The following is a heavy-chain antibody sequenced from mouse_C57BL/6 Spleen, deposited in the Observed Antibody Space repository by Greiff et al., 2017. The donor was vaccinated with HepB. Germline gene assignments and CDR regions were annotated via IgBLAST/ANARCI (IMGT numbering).Heavy chain of an antibody. CDR2: IYPGDGDT. CDR3: AREGYYGNYWLAY. CDR1: GYAFSSYW. D-gene: IGHD2-1*01. V-gene: IGHV1-80*01. Sequence: VQLQQSGAELVKPGASVKISCKASGYAFSSYWMNWVKQRPGKGLEWIGQIYPGDGDTNYNGKFKGKATLTADKSSSTAYMQLSSLTSADSAVSFCAREGYYGNYWLAYWGQGTLVTVSA. J-gene: IGHJ3*01.